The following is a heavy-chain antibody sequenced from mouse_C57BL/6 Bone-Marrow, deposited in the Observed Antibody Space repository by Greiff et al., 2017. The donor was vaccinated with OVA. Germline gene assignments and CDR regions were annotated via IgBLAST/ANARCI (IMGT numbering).Heavy chain of an antibody. D-gene: IGHD1-1*01. V-gene: IGHV5-9*01. CDR3: ARRGYGTSDY. Sequence: DVQLVESGGGLVKPGGSLKLSCAASGFTFRSYTMSWVRQTPEKRLEWVATISGGGGNTYYPDSVKGRFTISRDNAKNTLYLQMSSLRSEDTALYYCARRGYGTSDYWGQGTTLTVSS. CDR1: GFTFRSYT. J-gene: IGHJ2*01. CDR2: ISGGGGNT.